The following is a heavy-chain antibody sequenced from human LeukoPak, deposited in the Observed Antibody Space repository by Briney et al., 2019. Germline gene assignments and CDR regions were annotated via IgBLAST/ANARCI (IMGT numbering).Heavy chain of an antibody. CDR2: ISGSGDST. CDR1: GFTFTTYA. V-gene: IGHV3-23*01. D-gene: IGHD3-10*02. CDR3: AELGITMIGGV. J-gene: IGHJ6*04. Sequence: GGSLRLSCAASGFTFTTYAMSWVRQAPGKGLEWVSAISGSGDSTYYADSVKGRFTISRDNAKNSLYLQMNSLRAEDTAVYYCAELGITMIGGVWGKGTTVTISS.